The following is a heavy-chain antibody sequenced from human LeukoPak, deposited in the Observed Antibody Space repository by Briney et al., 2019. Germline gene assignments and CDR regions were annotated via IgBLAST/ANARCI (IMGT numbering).Heavy chain of an antibody. V-gene: IGHV3-21*01. CDR3: ARCDYDSSGYYPYYYYYMDV. J-gene: IGHJ6*03. CDR1: GFTFSSYS. CDR2: ISSSSSYI. D-gene: IGHD3-22*01. Sequence: GGSLRLSCAASGFTFSSYSMNWVRQAPGKGLEWVSSISSSSSYIYYADSVKGRFTISRDNAKNSLYLQMNSLRAEDTAVYYCARCDYDSSGYYPYYYYYMDVWGKGTTVTVSS.